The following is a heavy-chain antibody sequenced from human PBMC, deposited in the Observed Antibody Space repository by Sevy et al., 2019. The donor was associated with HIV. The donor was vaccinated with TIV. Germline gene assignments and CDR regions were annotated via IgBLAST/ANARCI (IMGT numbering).Heavy chain of an antibody. CDR1: GGTFSSYA. CDR3: AREVSSGWYSDAFDI. J-gene: IGHJ3*02. Sequence: ASVKVSCKASGGTFSSYAISWVRQAPGQGLEWMGGIIPIFGTANYAQKFQGRVTITADKSTSTAYMELSSLRSEDTAVYYCAREVSSGWYSDAFDIWGQGTMVTVSS. CDR2: IIPIFGTA. V-gene: IGHV1-69*06. D-gene: IGHD6-19*01.